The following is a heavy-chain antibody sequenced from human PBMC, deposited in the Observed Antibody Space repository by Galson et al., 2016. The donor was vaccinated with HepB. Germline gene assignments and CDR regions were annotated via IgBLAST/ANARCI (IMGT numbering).Heavy chain of an antibody. J-gene: IGHJ6*02. D-gene: IGHD1-14*01. V-gene: IGHV1-46*01. CDR2: ILPSVGTT. CDR3: ARGIKDPDQEMEPPLSATVPYYAMAV. CDR1: GYTFTNYY. Sequence: SVKVSCKAFGYTFTNYYLHWFREAPGQGLEWMGTILPSVGTTTYGRKFQGRVTMTRDSSTSTAQMELSGLRSEDTAVYYCARGIKDPDQEMEPPLSATVPYYAMAVWGQGTTVIVS.